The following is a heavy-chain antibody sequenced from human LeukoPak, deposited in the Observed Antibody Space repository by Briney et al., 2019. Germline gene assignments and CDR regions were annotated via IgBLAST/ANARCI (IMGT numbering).Heavy chain of an antibody. V-gene: IGHV3-23*01. CDR3: AKANLHCGGDCLEYFQH. D-gene: IGHD2-21*02. Sequence: GGSLRLSCAASGFTFSSYAMSWVRQAPGKGLEWVSAITGRGASTFYADSVKGRFTISRDNSKNTLYLQMNSLRAEDTAVYYCAKANLHCGGDCLEYFQHWGQGTPVTVSS. CDR1: GFTFSSYA. CDR2: ITGRGAST. J-gene: IGHJ1*01.